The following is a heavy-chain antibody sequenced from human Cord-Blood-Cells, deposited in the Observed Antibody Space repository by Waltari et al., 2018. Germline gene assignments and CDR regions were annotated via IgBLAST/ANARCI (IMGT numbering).Heavy chain of an antibody. J-gene: IGHJ4*02. CDR1: GYTFTGYY. CDR2: INPNSGGT. D-gene: IGHD3-22*01. CDR3: ARESHSSGYYFDY. Sequence: QVQLVKSGAEVKKPGASVKVSCKAPGYTFTGYYMPWVRSAPGQGLEWMGWINPNSGGTNYAQKFQGWVTMTRDTSISTAYMELSRLRSDDTAVYYCARESHSSGYYFDYWGQGTLVTVSS. V-gene: IGHV1-2*04.